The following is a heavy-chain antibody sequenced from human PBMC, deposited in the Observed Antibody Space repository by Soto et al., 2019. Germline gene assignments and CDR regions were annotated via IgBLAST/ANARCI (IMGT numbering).Heavy chain of an antibody. V-gene: IGHV3-23*01. D-gene: IGHD6-13*01. CDR1: GFSFTSYA. J-gene: IGHJ4*02. CDR2: ISASGGAT. CDR3: AKEDYSSSLYYLDH. Sequence: GGSLRLSCVASGFSFTSYAMTWVRQTPGKELEWVSSISASGGATYHADSVEGRFTISRDNSKNTLYLQMSSLRAEDTALYYCAKEDYSSSLYYLDHWGQGTLVTVSS.